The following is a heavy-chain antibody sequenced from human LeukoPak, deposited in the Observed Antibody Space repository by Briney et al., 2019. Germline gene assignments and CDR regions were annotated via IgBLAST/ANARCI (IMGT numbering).Heavy chain of an antibody. CDR3: ARMGATTSIDY. CDR1: GGSISSSSYY. CDR2: IYYSGST. V-gene: IGHV4-39*01. J-gene: IGHJ4*02. Sequence: PSETLSLTCTVSGGSISSSSYYWGWIRQPPGKGLEWIGSIYYSGSTYYNPSLKSRVTISVDTSKNQFSLKLSSVTAADTAVYYCARMGATTSIDYWGQGTLVTVSS. D-gene: IGHD1-26*01.